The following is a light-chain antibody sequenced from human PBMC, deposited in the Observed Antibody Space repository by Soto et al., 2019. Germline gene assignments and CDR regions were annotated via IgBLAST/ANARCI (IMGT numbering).Light chain of an antibody. CDR1: QTISSW. V-gene: IGKV1-5*03. CDR3: QHYNSYSEA. CDR2: KAS. Sequence: DIQMNQTPSTLSGSVGDRVTNPCRASQTISSWLAWYQQKPGEAPKLLIYKASTLKSVVPSRFSGSGSWTEFTLTISSLQPDDLATYYCQHYNSYSEAFGQGTKVDIK. J-gene: IGKJ1*01.